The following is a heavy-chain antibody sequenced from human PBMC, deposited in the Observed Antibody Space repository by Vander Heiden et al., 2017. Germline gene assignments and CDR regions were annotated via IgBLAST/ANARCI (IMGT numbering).Heavy chain of an antibody. D-gene: IGHD5-18*01. CDR1: GGSISNYY. J-gene: IGHJ4*02. CDR2: VYYSGTT. Sequence: QVQLQESGPGLVKPSETLSLTCTVSGGSISNYYWSWLRQPPGKGLEWIGYVYYSGTTNYNPSLKSRVTISVDTSKNQFSLKLSSVTAADTAVYYCARIYGYSYGYLDYWGQGALVTVSS. V-gene: IGHV4-59*01. CDR3: ARIYGYSYGYLDY.